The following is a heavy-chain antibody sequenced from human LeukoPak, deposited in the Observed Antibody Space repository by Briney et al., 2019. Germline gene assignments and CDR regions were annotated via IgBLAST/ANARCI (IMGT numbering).Heavy chain of an antibody. J-gene: IGHJ4*02. Sequence: SETLSLTCAVYGGSFSGYYWSWIRQPPGKGLEWIGEINHSGSTNYNPSHKSRVTISVDTSKNQFSLKLSSVTAADTAVYYCARGPYDFWSGWYYFDYWGQGTLVTVSS. CDR1: GGSFSGYY. D-gene: IGHD3-3*01. V-gene: IGHV4-34*01. CDR2: INHSGST. CDR3: ARGPYDFWSGWYYFDY.